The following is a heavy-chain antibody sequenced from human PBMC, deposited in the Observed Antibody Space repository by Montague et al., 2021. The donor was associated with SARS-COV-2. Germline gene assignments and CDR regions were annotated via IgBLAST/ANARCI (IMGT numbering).Heavy chain of an antibody. Sequence: SETLSLTCAVSGGSISSSNWWSWVCQSPGKGLEWIGEINHSGSTNYNPSLKSRVTISVDTSKNQFPLKLSSVTAADTAVYYCARGYQLRFLEWSSRQSTFDYWGQGTLVTVSS. J-gene: IGHJ4*02. CDR1: GGSISSSNW. V-gene: IGHV4-4*02. CDR2: INHSGST. CDR3: ARGYQLRFLEWSSRQSTFDY. D-gene: IGHD3-3*01.